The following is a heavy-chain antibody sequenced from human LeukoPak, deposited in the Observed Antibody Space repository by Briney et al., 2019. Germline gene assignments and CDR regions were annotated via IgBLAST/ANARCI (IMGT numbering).Heavy chain of an antibody. D-gene: IGHD5-12*01. CDR1: GFTFSSYA. Sequence: PGGSLRLSCAASGFTFSSYAMHWVRQAPGKGLEWVAVISYDGSNKYYADSVKGRFTISRDNSKNTLYLQMNSLRAEDTAVYYCARGRVATELVYIDYWGQGTLVTVSS. CDR3: ARGRVATELVYIDY. V-gene: IGHV3-30-3*01. CDR2: ISYDGSNK. J-gene: IGHJ4*02.